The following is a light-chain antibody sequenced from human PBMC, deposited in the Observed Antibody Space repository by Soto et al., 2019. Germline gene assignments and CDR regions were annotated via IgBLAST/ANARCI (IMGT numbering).Light chain of an antibody. J-gene: IGKJ1*01. V-gene: IGKV3-20*01. Sequence: EIVMTQSPGTLSLSAGERATLSCKASQSVSSRYLAWYQQKPGQAPRLLISDASNRAADIPDRFSGSGSGTEFTLTINRLEPEDFAVYYCQQYAGSPRTFGQGTKVDIK. CDR1: QSVSSRY. CDR3: QQYAGSPRT. CDR2: DAS.